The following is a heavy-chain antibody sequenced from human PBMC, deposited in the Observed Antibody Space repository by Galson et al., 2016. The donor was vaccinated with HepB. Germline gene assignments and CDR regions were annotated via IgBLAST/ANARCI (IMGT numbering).Heavy chain of an antibody. Sequence: SLRLSCAVSGFTFSSYAMSWVRQAPGKGLEWVSSISGTGGCPFYADSVKGRFTISRDNSKNTLYLQMNSLRAEDTAVYYCAKARDGLRYFDWYYFDYWGQGTLVTVSS. CDR3: AKARDGLRYFDWYYFDY. CDR2: ISGTGGCP. CDR1: GFTFSSYA. V-gene: IGHV3-23*01. J-gene: IGHJ4*02. D-gene: IGHD3-9*01.